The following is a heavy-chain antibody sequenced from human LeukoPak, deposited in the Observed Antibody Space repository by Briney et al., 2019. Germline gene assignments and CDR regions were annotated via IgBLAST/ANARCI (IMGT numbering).Heavy chain of an antibody. J-gene: IGHJ5*02. CDR3: ARHLQGSFDP. Sequence: QPGGSLRLSCAASGFTFSSYNMNWVRQAPGKGLEWVSYISSSSRTIYYADSVKGRFTISRHNAKNSLYLQMNSLRAEDTAVYYCARHLQGSFDPWGQGTLVTVSS. V-gene: IGHV3-48*01. CDR2: ISSSSRTI. CDR1: GFTFSSYN.